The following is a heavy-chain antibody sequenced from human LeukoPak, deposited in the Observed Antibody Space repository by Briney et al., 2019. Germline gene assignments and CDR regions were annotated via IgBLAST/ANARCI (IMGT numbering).Heavy chain of an antibody. CDR3: ASSRYFDWWVG. D-gene: IGHD3-9*01. CDR1: GFTFSSYW. Sequence: GGSLRLSCAASGFTFSSYWMHWVRQAPGKGLVWVSRINSDGSSTSYADSVKGRFTISRDNAKNTLYLQMNSLRAEDTAVYYCASSRYFDWWVGWGQGTLVTVSS. J-gene: IGHJ4*02. V-gene: IGHV3-74*01. CDR2: INSDGSST.